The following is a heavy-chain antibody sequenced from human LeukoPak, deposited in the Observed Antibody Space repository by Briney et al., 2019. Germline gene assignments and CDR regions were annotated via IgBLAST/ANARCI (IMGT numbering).Heavy chain of an antibody. V-gene: IGHV1-18*04. CDR1: GHSLTSYS. CDR2: ISAYNGNT. CDR3: ARDLREVRGAYYYYMDV. J-gene: IGHJ6*03. Sequence: GASVKVSCKAFGHSLTSYSMHWVRQAPGQGLEWMGWISAYNGNTNYAQKLQGRVTMTSDTSTSTAYMELRSLRSDDTAVYYCARDLREVRGAYYYYMDVWGKGTTVTVSS. D-gene: IGHD3-10*01.